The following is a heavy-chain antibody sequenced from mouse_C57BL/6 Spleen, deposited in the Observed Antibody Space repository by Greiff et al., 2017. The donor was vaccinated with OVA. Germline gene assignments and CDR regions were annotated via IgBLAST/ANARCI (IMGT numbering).Heavy chain of an antibody. J-gene: IGHJ4*01. Sequence: EVHLVESGAELVKPGASVKLSCTASGFNIKDYYMHWVKQRTEQGLEWIGRIDPEDGETKYAPKFQGKATITADTSSNTAYLQLSSLTSEDTAVYYCAREGYSNYAYYAMDYWGQGTSVTVSS. CDR3: AREGYSNYAYYAMDY. CDR1: GFNIKDYY. CDR2: IDPEDGET. V-gene: IGHV14-2*01. D-gene: IGHD2-5*01.